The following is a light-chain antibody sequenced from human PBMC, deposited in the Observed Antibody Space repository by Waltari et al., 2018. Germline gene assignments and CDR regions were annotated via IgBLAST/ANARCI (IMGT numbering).Light chain of an antibody. J-gene: IGKJ2*01. V-gene: IGKV1-17*03. CDR3: LQHSSYPYT. Sequence: DIQLTQSPSAMSASVGARVTITCRASHVISSSLAWFQLNPGKVHKRLIYAASILQSGVPSRFSGSRSGTQFTLTISSLQPEDFATYYCLQHSSYPYTFGQGTKLEIK. CDR2: AAS. CDR1: HVISSS.